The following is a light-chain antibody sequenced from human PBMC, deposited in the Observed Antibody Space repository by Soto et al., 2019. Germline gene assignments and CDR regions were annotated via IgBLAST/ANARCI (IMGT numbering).Light chain of an antibody. CDR1: QSVSSY. V-gene: IGKV3-11*01. CDR2: DAS. CDR3: QQRSNWPPT. J-gene: IGKJ4*01. Sequence: EIVLTQSPATLSLSPGERATLSCRASQSVSSYLAWYQQKPGQAPRLLIYDASNSATGIPARFSGSGSGTDFTLTISSLEPEDFAGYYCQQRSNWPPTFGGGTKVEIK.